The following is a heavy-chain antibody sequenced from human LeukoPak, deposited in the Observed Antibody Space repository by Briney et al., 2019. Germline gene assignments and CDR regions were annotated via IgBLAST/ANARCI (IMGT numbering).Heavy chain of an antibody. V-gene: IGHV1-18*01. D-gene: IGHD6-13*01. Sequence: ASVKVSCKASGYTFTSYGISWVRQAPGQGLEWTGWISAYNGNTNYAQKLQGRVTMTTDTSTSTAYMELRSLRSDDTAVYYCARFSPYSSSWSRFFDYWGQGTLVTVSS. CDR1: GYTFTSYG. J-gene: IGHJ4*02. CDR3: ARFSPYSSSWSRFFDY. CDR2: ISAYNGNT.